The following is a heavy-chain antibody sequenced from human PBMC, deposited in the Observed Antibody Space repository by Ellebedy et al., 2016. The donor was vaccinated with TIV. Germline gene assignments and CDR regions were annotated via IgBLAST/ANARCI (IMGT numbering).Heavy chain of an antibody. Sequence: LRLXXSVSGGSITTGAYYWSWIRQHPGKGLEWLGYINYSGTAYYNPYLESRAVISIDSSKNQFSLIMSSVTAADTAVYYCGRAVIEVGDLDHWGQGTLVTVSS. J-gene: IGHJ4*02. D-gene: IGHD2-2*01. V-gene: IGHV4-31*03. CDR2: INYSGTA. CDR3: GRAVIEVGDLDH. CDR1: GGSITTGAYY.